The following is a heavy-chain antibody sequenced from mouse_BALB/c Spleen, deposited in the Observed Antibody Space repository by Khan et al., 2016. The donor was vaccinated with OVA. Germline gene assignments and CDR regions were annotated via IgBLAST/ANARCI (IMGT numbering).Heavy chain of an antibody. V-gene: IGHV1S136*01. Sequence: VQLQQSGPELVKPGASMKMSCKASGYSFTNYIIYWVKQKPGQGLEWIGYINPYNDGTKYNEKFKGKATLTSDKSSSTAYMELSGLTSEDSAGSSCARDSGCSFWFAFWGQGTLVTVSA. CDR3: ARDSGCSFWFAF. CDR2: INPYNDGT. J-gene: IGHJ3*01. CDR1: GYSFTNYI. D-gene: IGHD1-1*01.